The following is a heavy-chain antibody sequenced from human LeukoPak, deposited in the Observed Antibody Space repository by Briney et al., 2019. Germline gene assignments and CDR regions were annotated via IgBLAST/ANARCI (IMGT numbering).Heavy chain of an antibody. Sequence: SETLSLTCTVSGVSMRSYYWSWIRQPPGKGLEWIGYVFSSGSTDYNPSLKSRVTMSVVTSRNQFSLNLRSVTAADTAVYYCTRGGWLRFDYWGQGTLVTVSS. D-gene: IGHD5-12*01. J-gene: IGHJ4*02. V-gene: IGHV4-59*01. CDR3: TRGGWLRFDY. CDR1: GVSMRSYY. CDR2: VFSSGST.